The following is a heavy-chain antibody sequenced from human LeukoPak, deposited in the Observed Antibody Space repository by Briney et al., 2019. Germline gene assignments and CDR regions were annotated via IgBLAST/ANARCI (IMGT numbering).Heavy chain of an antibody. CDR2: ISGSGGST. CDR3: AKMGSGGSSQGFFDY. J-gene: IGHJ4*02. D-gene: IGHD2-15*01. V-gene: IGHV3-23*01. Sequence: TGGSLRLSCAASGFTFSGYAMSWVRQAPGKGLEWVSAISGSGGSTYYADSVKGRFTISRDNSKNTLYLQMNSLRAEDTAVYYCAKMGSGGSSQGFFDYWGQGTLVTVSS. CDR1: GFTFSGYA.